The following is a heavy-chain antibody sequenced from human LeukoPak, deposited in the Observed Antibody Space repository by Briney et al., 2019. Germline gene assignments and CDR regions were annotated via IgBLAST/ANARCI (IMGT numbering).Heavy chain of an antibody. D-gene: IGHD2-2*01. Sequence: GGSLRLSCAASGFTVSSNYMSWVRQAPGKGLEWVSVIYSGGSTYYADSVKGRFTISRDNPKNTLYLQMNSLRAEDTAVYYCARDCSSTSCSPGYYYYGMDVWGQGTTVTVSS. V-gene: IGHV3-53*01. J-gene: IGHJ6*02. CDR1: GFTVSSNY. CDR3: ARDCSSTSCSPGYYYYGMDV. CDR2: IYSGGST.